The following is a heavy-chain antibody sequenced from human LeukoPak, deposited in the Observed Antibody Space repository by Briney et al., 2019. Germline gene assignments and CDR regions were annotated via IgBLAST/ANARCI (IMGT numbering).Heavy chain of an antibody. V-gene: IGHV3-23*01. CDR3: AKDRRGYSNYDYWYFDL. CDR1: GFTFSTFA. J-gene: IGHJ2*01. D-gene: IGHD4-11*01. CDR2: IADYT. Sequence: PGGSLRLSCAASGFTFSTFAMTWVRQAPGKGLEWVSSIADYTAYADSVKGRFTISRDNSKNTLYLQMNSLRAEDTAVYYCAKDRRGYSNYDYWYFDLWGRGTLVTVSS.